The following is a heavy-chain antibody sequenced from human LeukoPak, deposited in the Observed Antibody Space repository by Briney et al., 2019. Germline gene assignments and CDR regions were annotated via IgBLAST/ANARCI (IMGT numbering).Heavy chain of an antibody. J-gene: IGHJ4*02. V-gene: IGHV3-43D*03. CDR3: AIGSGSYPSDY. Sequence: GGSLRLSCAASGFTFDDYAMHWVRQAPGKGLEWVSLISWDGGSTYYADSVKGRFTISRDNSKNSLYLQMNSLRAEDTALYYCAIGSGSYPSDYWGQGTLVTVSS. CDR1: GFTFDDYA. D-gene: IGHD3-10*01. CDR2: ISWDGGST.